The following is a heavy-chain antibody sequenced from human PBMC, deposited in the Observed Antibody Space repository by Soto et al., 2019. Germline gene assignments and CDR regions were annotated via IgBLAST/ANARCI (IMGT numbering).Heavy chain of an antibody. J-gene: IGHJ4*02. CDR1: GFSLSTSGVG. Sequence: QITLKESGPTLVKPTQTLTLTCTFSGFSLSTSGVGVGWIRQPPGKALEWLALIYWDDDKRYSPSLKSRLTLTQDTSKNQVVLTMTNMDPVDTATYYCAHSQTNWGSGDYFDYWGQGTLVTVSS. CDR3: AHSQTNWGSGDYFDY. D-gene: IGHD7-27*01. V-gene: IGHV2-5*02. CDR2: IYWDDDK.